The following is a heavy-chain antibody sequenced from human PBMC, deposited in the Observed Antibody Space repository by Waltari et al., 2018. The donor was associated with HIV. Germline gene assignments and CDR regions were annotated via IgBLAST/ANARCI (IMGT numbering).Heavy chain of an antibody. CDR1: GFTFTTYA. Sequence: QVQLVESGGGVVQLGGSLRLSCAASGFTFTTYAMHWVRQAPGKGLGWVAFVLYEESNKEYSDSLTGRFALSRDHSKNTLSLKMNCLRAEDPAVYYCARNPSPLILYEILTGYYFDYWGQGTLVTVSS. CDR2: VLYEESNK. V-gene: IGHV3-30*02. J-gene: IGHJ4*02. D-gene: IGHD3-9*01. CDR3: ARNPSPLILYEILTGYYFDY.